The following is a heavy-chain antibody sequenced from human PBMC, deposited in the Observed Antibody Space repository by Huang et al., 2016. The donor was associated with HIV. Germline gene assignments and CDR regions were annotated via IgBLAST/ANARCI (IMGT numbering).Heavy chain of an antibody. CDR2: ITPIFDKT. Sequence: QVQLVQSGAEVKKPGSSVKVSCKASGGTFISYVISWVRQAPGQGLEWMGGITPIFDKTNYAQKVQGRVTIIADEATRTAYMEMSSLRPEDTATYYCATGPRGSGSFNWGQGTLVIVSS. CDR1: GGTFISYV. J-gene: IGHJ4*02. V-gene: IGHV1-69*01. CDR3: ATGPRGSGSFN. D-gene: IGHD1-26*01.